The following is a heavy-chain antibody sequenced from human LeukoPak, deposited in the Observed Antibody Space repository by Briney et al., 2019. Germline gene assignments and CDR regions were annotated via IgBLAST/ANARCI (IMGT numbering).Heavy chain of an antibody. CDR3: ARESGSYEAYFDY. J-gene: IGHJ4*02. CDR2: IFPIFATA. V-gene: IGHV1-69*13. Sequence: SVKVSCKASGYTFSGYYMHWVRQAPGQGLEWMGRIFPIFATANYAQKFQGRVTITADESTSTAYMELSSLRSEDTAVYYCARESGSYEAYFDYWGQGTLVTVSS. D-gene: IGHD1-26*01. CDR1: GYTFSGYY.